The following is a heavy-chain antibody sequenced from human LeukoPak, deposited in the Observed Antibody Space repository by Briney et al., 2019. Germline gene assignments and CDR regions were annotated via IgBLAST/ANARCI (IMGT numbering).Heavy chain of an antibody. CDR1: GFTFNRYW. Sequence: GRSLRLSCAASGFTFNRYWMHWVRQVPGKGLVWVSRISSGGSSTTYADSGKGRFTISRDNARNTLFLQMNSLRAAVTAVYYCARGGATIYMFDYWGQGTLVTVSS. CDR3: ARGGATIYMFDY. J-gene: IGHJ4*02. CDR2: ISSGGSST. V-gene: IGHV3-74*01. D-gene: IGHD1-26*01.